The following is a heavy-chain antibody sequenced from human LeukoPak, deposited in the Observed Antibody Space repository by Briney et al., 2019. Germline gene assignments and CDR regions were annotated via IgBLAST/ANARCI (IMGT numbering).Heavy chain of an antibody. V-gene: IGHV1-69*11. Sequence: SVKVSCKASGGTFSNYGISWVRQVPGQGLEWMGRIVPVLGTTNYAQKFQGRVTLTTDDSTGTGYMELSSLSSEDTAVYYCARDLDYSDNHNYWKYWGQGTLVIVSS. D-gene: IGHD3-22*01. CDR1: GGTFSNYG. J-gene: IGHJ4*02. CDR3: ARDLDYSDNHNYWKY. CDR2: IVPVLGTT.